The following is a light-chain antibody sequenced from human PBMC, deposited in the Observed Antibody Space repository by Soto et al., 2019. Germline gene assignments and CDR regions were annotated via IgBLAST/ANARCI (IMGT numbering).Light chain of an antibody. CDR1: SVDVGAYDF. V-gene: IGLV2-11*01. CDR3: SSYISSSTFVV. Sequence: QSVLTQPHSVSGSPGQSVTISCTGTSVDVGAYDFVSWYQQHPGKAPKLLIYVVSGRPSGVPHRFSGSKSGNTASLTISGLQAEDEADYYCSSYISSSTFVVFGGGTKVTVL. J-gene: IGLJ2*01. CDR2: VVS.